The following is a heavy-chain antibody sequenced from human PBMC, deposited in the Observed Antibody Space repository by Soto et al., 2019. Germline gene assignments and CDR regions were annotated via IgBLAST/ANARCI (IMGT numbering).Heavy chain of an antibody. CDR2: ITVYNGIT. J-gene: IGHJ4*02. V-gene: IGHV1-18*04. CDR1: GYTFTGYA. D-gene: IGHD1-26*01. Sequence: QVQLVQSEGEVKKPGASVKVSCKASGYTFTGYAISWVRQAPGQGLEWMGSITVYNGITNYAQNLQGRVTLTTDTSTSTAHMELRSLRSDDTAVYYCVRGVGAFDFWGQGTLVTVSS. CDR3: VRGVGAFDF.